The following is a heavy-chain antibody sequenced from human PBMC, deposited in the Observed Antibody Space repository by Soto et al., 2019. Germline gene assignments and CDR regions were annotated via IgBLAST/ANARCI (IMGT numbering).Heavy chain of an antibody. CDR3: ARHSWYLGDNFFRP. J-gene: IGHJ5*02. D-gene: IGHD6-13*01. Sequence: PSETLSLTCAVYGGSFSGYYWSWIRQPPGKGLEWIGEINHSGSTNYKPSLEGRITISVDTSKNQFSLTLTSLTAADTAVYFCARHSWYLGDNFFRPWGQGTLVTVSS. V-gene: IGHV4-34*01. CDR1: GGSFSGYY. CDR2: INHSGST.